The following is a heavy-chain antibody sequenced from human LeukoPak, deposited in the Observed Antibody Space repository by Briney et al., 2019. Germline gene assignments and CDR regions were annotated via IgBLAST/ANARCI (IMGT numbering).Heavy chain of an antibody. Sequence: GGTLRLSCAASGFTFSSYGMSWVRQAPGKGLEWVSAISGSGTNTYYADSVKGRFTISRDNSKNTLYLQLNSLRAEDTAVYYCAKAGFSSSWSKPDNWFDPWGQGILVTVSS. J-gene: IGHJ5*02. D-gene: IGHD6-13*01. CDR1: GFTFSSYG. CDR3: AKAGFSSSWSKPDNWFDP. CDR2: ISGSGTNT. V-gene: IGHV3-23*01.